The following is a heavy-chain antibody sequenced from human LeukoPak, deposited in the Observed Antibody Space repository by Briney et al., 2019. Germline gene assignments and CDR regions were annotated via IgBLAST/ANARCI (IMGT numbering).Heavy chain of an antibody. CDR3: ARACSGGSCYSTQDY. Sequence: GGSLRLSCAASGFTFSSYDMHWVRQATGKGLEWVSAIGTAGDTYYPGSVKGRFTISRENAKNSLYLQMNSLRAEDTAVYYCARACSGGSCYSTQDYWGQGTLVTVSS. V-gene: IGHV3-13*01. CDR2: IGTAGDT. D-gene: IGHD2-15*01. CDR1: GFTFSSYD. J-gene: IGHJ4*02.